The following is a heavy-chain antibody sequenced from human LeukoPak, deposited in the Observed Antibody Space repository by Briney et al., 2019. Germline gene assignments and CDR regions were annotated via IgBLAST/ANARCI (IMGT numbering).Heavy chain of an antibody. CDR2: IYSGGST. J-gene: IGHJ3*02. CDR3: AREDDYGGNSRAFDI. D-gene: IGHD4-23*01. Sequence: GRSLRLSCAASGFTFSSHGMHWVRQAPGKGLEWVAVIYSGGSTYYADSVKGRFTISRDNSKNTLYLQMNSLRAEDTAVYYCAREDDYGGNSRAFDIWGQGTMVTVSS. CDR1: GFTFSSHG. V-gene: IGHV3-66*01.